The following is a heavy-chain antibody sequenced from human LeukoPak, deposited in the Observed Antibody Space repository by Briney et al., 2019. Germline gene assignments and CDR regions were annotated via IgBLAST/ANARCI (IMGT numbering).Heavy chain of an antibody. J-gene: IGHJ4*02. CDR1: GARLTNPTYY. V-gene: IGHV4-61*01. CDR2: VFASGTS. Sequence: PSETLSLTCSVSGARLTNPTYYQWSWFRQPPGKALEFIGKVFASGTSTLTSSLKSRVTMSLDTSKNGFSLRLTSVTAEDSAVYFCARFKSGGFYYFDSWGQGALVTVSS. D-gene: IGHD3-3*01. CDR3: ARFKSGGFYYFDS.